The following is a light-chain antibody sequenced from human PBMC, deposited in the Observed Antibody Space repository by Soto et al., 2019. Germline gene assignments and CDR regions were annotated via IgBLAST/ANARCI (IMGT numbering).Light chain of an antibody. CDR2: AAS. V-gene: IGKV1-39*01. CDR3: QQSYSTPET. Sequence: DLQMTQSPSSLSASVGDRVTITCRASQSISSYLNWYQQKPGKAPKLLIYAASSLQSGVPSRFSGRGSGTDFTLTISSLQPEDFATYYCQQSYSTPETFGQGTKLEIK. CDR1: QSISSY. J-gene: IGKJ2*01.